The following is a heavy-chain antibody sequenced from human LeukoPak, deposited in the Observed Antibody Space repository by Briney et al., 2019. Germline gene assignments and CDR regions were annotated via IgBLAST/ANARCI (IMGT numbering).Heavy chain of an antibody. CDR3: AREAPSMVRGVIGWFDP. CDR1: GYTFTGYY. D-gene: IGHD3-10*01. J-gene: IGHJ5*02. Sequence: WASVKVSCKASGYTFTGYYMHWVRQAPGQGLEWMGWINPNSGGTNYAQKFQGRVTMTRDTSISTAYMELSRLRSDDTAVYYCAREAPSMVRGVIGWFDPWGQGTLVTVSS. CDR2: INPNSGGT. V-gene: IGHV1-2*02.